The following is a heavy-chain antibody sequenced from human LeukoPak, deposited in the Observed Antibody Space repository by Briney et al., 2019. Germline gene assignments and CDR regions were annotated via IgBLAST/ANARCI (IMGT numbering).Heavy chain of an antibody. CDR1: GFTFSSYA. CDR2: ISCDGSNK. D-gene: IGHD6-13*01. CDR3: ARETAGYSSSWYPSYGMDV. Sequence: GGSLRLSCAASGFTFSSYAMHWVRQAPGKGLEWVAVISCDGSNKYYADSVKGRFTISRDNSKNTLYLQMNSLRAEDTAVYYCARETAGYSSSWYPSYGMDVWGQGTTVTVSS. J-gene: IGHJ6*02. V-gene: IGHV3-30*04.